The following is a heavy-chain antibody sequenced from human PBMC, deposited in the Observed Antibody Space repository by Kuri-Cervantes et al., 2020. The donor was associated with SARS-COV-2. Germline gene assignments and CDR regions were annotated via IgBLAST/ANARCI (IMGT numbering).Heavy chain of an antibody. D-gene: IGHD6-13*01. J-gene: IGHJ4*02. V-gene: IGHV1-3*01. CDR2: INAGNGNT. Sequence: ASVKVSCKASGYTFTSYAMHWVRQAPGQRLEWMGWINAGNGNTKYSQKFQGRVTITRDTSTSTVYMELSSLRSEDTAVYYCARAQEHNAQQLAGVDYWGQGTLVTVSS. CDR3: ARAQEHNAQQLAGVDY. CDR1: GYTFTSYA.